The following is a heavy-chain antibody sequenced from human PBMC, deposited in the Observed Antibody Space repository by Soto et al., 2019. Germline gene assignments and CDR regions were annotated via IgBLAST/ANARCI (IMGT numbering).Heavy chain of an antibody. Sequence: EVQLLESGGGLVQPGGSLRLSCGASGFSFSSYAMSWVRQAPGKGPEWISGINDRGGSTYYADSVKGRFTISRDNSKNTLDLQMNGLRAEDTAVYYCAKEVIGNYYVTTFDYWGQGTLVTVSS. CDR3: AKEVIGNYYVTTFDY. D-gene: IGHD1-26*01. CDR1: GFSFSSYA. V-gene: IGHV3-23*01. CDR2: INDRGGST. J-gene: IGHJ4*02.